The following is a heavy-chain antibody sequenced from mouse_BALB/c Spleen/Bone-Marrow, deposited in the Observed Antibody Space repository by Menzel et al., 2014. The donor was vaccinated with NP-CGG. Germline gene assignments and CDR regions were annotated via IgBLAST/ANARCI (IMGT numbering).Heavy chain of an antibody. CDR2: INPDSSTI. J-gene: IGHJ3*01. CDR1: GLDFSRYW. D-gene: IGHD1-1*01. Sequence: EVKLMESGGGLVQPGGSLKLSCAASGLDFSRYWMSWVRQAPGKGLEWIGEINPDSSTINYTPSLKDKFIISRDNAKNTLYLQMSKVRSEDTALYYCARLGYYGALAYWGQGTLVTVSA. V-gene: IGHV4-1*02. CDR3: ARLGYYGALAY.